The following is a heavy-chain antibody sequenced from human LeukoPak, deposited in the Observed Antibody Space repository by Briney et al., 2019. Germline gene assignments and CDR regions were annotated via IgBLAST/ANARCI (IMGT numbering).Heavy chain of an antibody. CDR1: GGSFSGYY. J-gene: IGHJ4*02. V-gene: IGHV4-34*01. CDR2: INHSGST. D-gene: IGHD5-12*01. Sequence: SETLSLTCAVYGGSFSGYYWSWIRQPPGKGLEWIGEINHSGSTNYNPSLKSRVTISVDTSKNQFSLKLSSVTVADTAVYYCARERRGYSGYDSNYWGQGTLVTVSS. CDR3: ARERRGYSGYDSNY.